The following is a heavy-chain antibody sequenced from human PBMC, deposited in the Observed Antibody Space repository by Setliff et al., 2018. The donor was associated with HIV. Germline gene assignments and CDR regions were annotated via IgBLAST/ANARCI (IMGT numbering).Heavy chain of an antibody. Sequence: VASVKVSCKASNYTFTNYAITWVRQAPGQRPEWMGWISAYDGDTKYAQKFHNRLSMTADTSTTTAYMDLRGLTSDDTGVYYCARVGLSAVPFPTVYWGQGTLVTSPQ. V-gene: IGHV1-18*01. CDR3: ARVGLSAVPFPTVY. CDR1: NYTFTNYA. CDR2: ISAYDGDT. J-gene: IGHJ4*02. D-gene: IGHD4-4*01.